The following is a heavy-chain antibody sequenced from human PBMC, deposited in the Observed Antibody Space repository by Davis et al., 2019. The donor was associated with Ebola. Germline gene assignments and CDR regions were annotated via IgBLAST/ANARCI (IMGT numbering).Heavy chain of an antibody. CDR1: GGTFSSYA. D-gene: IGHD3-16*01. CDR2: IIPIFGTA. J-gene: IGHJ4*02. CDR3: ARDVIPMITFGGVRAFNY. V-gene: IGHV1-69*05. Sequence: SVKVSCKASGGTFSSYAISWVRQAPGQGLEWMGGIIPIFGTANYAQKFQGRVTMTRDTSTSTVYMELSSLRSEDTAVYYFARDVIPMITFGGVRAFNYWGQGTRATFSS.